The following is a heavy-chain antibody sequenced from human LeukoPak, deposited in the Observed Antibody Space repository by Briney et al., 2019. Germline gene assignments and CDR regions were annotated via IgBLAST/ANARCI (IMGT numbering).Heavy chain of an antibody. V-gene: IGHV1-2*02. Sequence: ASVKVSCKASGYTFTGYYMHWVRQAPGQGLEWMGWINPNSGGTNYAQKLQGRVTITRNTSISTAYMELSSLRSEDTAVYYCARGRTVVRGVIKYNWFDPWGQGTLVTVSS. CDR2: INPNSGGT. J-gene: IGHJ5*02. CDR1: GYTFTGYY. CDR3: ARGRTVVRGVIKYNWFDP. D-gene: IGHD3-10*01.